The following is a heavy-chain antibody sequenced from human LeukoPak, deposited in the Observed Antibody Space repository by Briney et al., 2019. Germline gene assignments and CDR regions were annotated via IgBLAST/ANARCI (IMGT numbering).Heavy chain of an antibody. V-gene: IGHV3-30*04. D-gene: IGHD5-18*01. J-gene: IGHJ6*03. Sequence: PGGSLRLSCVASGFTFTGHSMHWVRQAPGKGLEWVAVVADDEKTIFYADSVKGRFTISRDNSKNTLYLQMNSLRAEDTAVYYCAKDRGYNYQYYYYMDVWGKGTTVTISS. CDR2: VADDEKTI. CDR3: AKDRGYNYQYYYYMDV. CDR1: GFTFTGHS.